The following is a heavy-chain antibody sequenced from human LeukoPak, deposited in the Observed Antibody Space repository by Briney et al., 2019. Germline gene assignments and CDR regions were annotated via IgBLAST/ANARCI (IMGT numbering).Heavy chain of an antibody. D-gene: IGHD4-17*01. CDR3: ASQPYGDYVLDYYYGMDV. CDR2: IYPGDSDT. CDR1: GYSFTSYW. Sequence: GESLKISCKGSGYSFTSYWIGWVCQMPGKGLEWMGIIYPGDSDTRYSPSFQGQVTISADKSISTAYLQWSSLKASDTAMYYCASQPYGDYVLDYYYGMDVWGQGTTVTVSS. J-gene: IGHJ6*02. V-gene: IGHV5-51*01.